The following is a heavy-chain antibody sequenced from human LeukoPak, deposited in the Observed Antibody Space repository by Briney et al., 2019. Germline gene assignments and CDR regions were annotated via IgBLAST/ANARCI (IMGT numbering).Heavy chain of an antibody. Sequence: AGGSLRLSCAVSGFTFRNYWMSWVRQAPGKGLEWVANINEDGNKKYYADSVKGRFTISRDNAKNSLYLHMNSLRAEDTAVYYCARDYGGSSPFDYWGQGTLVTVSS. D-gene: IGHD4-23*01. J-gene: IGHJ4*02. CDR3: ARDYGGSSPFDY. V-gene: IGHV3-7*01. CDR2: INEDGNKK. CDR1: GFTFRNYW.